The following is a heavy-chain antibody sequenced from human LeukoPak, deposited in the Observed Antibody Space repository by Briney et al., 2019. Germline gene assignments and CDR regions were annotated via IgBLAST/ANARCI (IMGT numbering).Heavy chain of an antibody. CDR1: GFTFSSYA. Sequence: GGSLRLSCAASGFTFSSYAMSWVRQAPGKGLEWVSAISGSGGSTYYADSVKGRFTISRDNSKNTLYLQMNSLRAEDTAVYYCAKVLNEYYYDSSGYYIFDYWGQGTLVTVSS. CDR2: ISGSGGST. J-gene: IGHJ4*02. V-gene: IGHV3-23*01. D-gene: IGHD3-22*01. CDR3: AKVLNEYYYDSSGYYIFDY.